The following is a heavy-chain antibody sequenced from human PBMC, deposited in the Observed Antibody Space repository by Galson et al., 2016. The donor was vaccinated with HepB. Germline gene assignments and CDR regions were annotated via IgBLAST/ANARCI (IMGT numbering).Heavy chain of an antibody. CDR1: GFSFTSAW. CDR3: TSRPPTYGDYPLDY. CDR2: IKGRTDGGTT. D-gene: IGHD4-17*01. J-gene: IGHJ4*02. V-gene: IGHV3-15*01. Sequence: SLRLSCAASGFSFTSAWMFWVRQAPGKGLEWVGRIKGRTDGGTTAYGAPVKGRFTISRDDSKNTQYLQMNSLKVEDTAVYSCTSRPPTYGDYPLDYWGQGTLVTVSS.